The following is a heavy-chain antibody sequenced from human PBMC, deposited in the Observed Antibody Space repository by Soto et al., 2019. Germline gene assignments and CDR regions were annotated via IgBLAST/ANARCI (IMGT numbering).Heavy chain of an antibody. CDR2: ISASGGTT. CDR3: AKVGDTQWGSTYRYTHFDY. CDR1: GFTFSKYA. D-gene: IGHD3-16*02. J-gene: IGHJ4*02. V-gene: IGHV3-23*01. Sequence: DVQLLVSGGGLVQPGGSLRLSCAASGFTFSKYAMSWVRQDPGKGLQWVSAISASGGTTYYADSVKGRFTFSRDNSKNTLYLQMNSRRAEDTAVYYCAKVGDTQWGSTYRYTHFDYWGQGTRVAVSS.